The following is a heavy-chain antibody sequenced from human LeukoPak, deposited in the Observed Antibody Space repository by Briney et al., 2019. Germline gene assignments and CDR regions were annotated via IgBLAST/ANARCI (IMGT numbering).Heavy chain of an antibody. CDR3: ARHRRRVYGDLERWYFDL. J-gene: IGHJ2*01. V-gene: IGHV4-38-2*01. Sequence: NSSETLSLTCAVSGYSISSGYYWGWIRQPPGKGLEWIGGIYHSGSTYYNPSLKSRVTISVDTSKNQFSLKLSSVTAADTAVYYCARHRRRVYGDLERWYFDLWGRGTLVTVSS. D-gene: IGHD4-17*01. CDR1: GYSISSGYY. CDR2: IYHSGST.